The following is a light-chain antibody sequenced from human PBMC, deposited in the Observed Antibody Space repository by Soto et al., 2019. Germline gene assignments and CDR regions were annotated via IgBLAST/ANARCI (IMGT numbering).Light chain of an antibody. CDR3: QQFGSSVT. CDR1: QSVSSTY. CDR2: RTS. V-gene: IGKV3-20*01. J-gene: IGKJ5*01. Sequence: ESLLTQSPGTLSLSPGERATLSCRASQSVSSTYLAWYQQKPGQAPRLLIYRTSTRATGIPDRFSGSGSGTDFTLTISRLEPEDFAVYYCQQFGSSVTFGQGTRLEIK.